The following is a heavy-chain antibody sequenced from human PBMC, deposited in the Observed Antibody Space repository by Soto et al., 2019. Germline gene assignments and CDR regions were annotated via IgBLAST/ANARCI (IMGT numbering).Heavy chain of an antibody. CDR1: GYTFTSYG. V-gene: IGHV1-18*01. Sequence: ASVKVSCKASGYTFTSYGISWVRQAPGQGLEWMGWISAYNGNTNYAQKLQGRVTMTTDTSTSTAYMELRSLRSEDTAVYYCARVPAYYYDSSGLPIDYWGQGTLVTVSS. CDR2: ISAYNGNT. D-gene: IGHD3-22*01. J-gene: IGHJ4*02. CDR3: ARVPAYYYDSSGLPIDY.